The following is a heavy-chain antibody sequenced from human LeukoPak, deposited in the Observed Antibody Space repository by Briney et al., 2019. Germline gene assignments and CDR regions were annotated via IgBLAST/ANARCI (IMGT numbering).Heavy chain of an antibody. CDR3: AKGRSGWYVLDY. V-gene: IGHV3-43*01. J-gene: IGHJ4*02. Sequence: PGGSLRLSCAASGFTFDDYTMHWVRHAPGKGLEWVSLISWDGVSTHYAGSVKGRFTISRDNNKSSLYLQMNGLRTEDTALYYCAKGRSGWYVLDYWGQGTLVTVSS. CDR1: GFTFDDYT. CDR2: ISWDGVST. D-gene: IGHD6-19*01.